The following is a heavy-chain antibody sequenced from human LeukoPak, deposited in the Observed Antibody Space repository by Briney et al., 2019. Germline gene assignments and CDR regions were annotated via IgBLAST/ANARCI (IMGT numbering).Heavy chain of an antibody. CDR1: GGSISNYY. CDR3: ARKGVAAGLDY. CDR2: IYHSGST. J-gene: IGHJ4*02. V-gene: IGHV4-59*01. D-gene: IGHD6-13*01. Sequence: SETLSLTCTVSGGSISNYYWSWIRQPPGKGLEYIGFIYHSGSTNYNPSFKSRVTLSVDTSKNQFSLRLSSVTAADTAVYYCARKGVAAGLDYWGQGTLVTVSS.